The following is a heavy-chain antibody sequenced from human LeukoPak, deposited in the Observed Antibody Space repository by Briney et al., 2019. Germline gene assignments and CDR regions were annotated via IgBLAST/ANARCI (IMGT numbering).Heavy chain of an antibody. CDR1: GFTFSSYA. D-gene: IGHD3-9*01. J-gene: IGHJ4*02. CDR2: ISSNGGST. CDR3: VKGPYYDILTGYSFDY. V-gene: IGHV3-64D*06. Sequence: GGSLRLSCSASGFTFSSYAMHWVRQAPGKGLEYGSAISSNGGSTYYADSVKGRFTISRDNSKNTLYLQMSSLRAEDTAVYYCVKGPYYDILTGYSFDYWGQGTLVTVSS.